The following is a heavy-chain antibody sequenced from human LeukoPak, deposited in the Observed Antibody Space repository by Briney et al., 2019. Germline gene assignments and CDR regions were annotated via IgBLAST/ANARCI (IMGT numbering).Heavy chain of an antibody. CDR1: GFTFSSYW. CDR3: AGGLNCDY. CDR2: ISGDGSST. J-gene: IGHJ4*02. Sequence: SGGSLRLSCAASGFTFSSYWMHWVRQTPGKGLVGVSRISGDGSSTTYAESVKGRFTISRDNAKNTLYLQMNSLRAEDTAVYYCAGGLNCDYWGQGTLVTVSS. V-gene: IGHV3-74*01. D-gene: IGHD1-26*01.